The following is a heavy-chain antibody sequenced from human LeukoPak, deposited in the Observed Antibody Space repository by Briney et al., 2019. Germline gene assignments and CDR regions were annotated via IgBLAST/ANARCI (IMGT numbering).Heavy chain of an antibody. V-gene: IGHV3-66*01. CDR3: AKTYGSGY. Sequence: GRSLRLSCAASGFTVSNNYMSWVRQAPGKGLEWVSVIYAGGSTYYADSVKGRFTSSRDNSENTLYLQMNSLRAEDTAVYYCAKTYGSGYWGQGTLVTVSS. CDR1: GFTVSNNY. D-gene: IGHD3-10*01. CDR2: IYAGGST. J-gene: IGHJ4*02.